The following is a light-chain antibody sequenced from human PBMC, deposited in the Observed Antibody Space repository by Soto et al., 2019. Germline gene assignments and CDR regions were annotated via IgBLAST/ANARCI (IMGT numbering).Light chain of an antibody. CDR2: DVT. CDR3: SSFTRSSTLYV. Sequence: QSSLTQPASVSGSPGQSITISCPGNSREVGGYNYVSWYQQHPGKAPKLMIYDVTNRPSGVSNRFSGSKSGNTASLTISGLQAEDEADYYCSSFTRSSTLYVFGTGNKVTVL. J-gene: IGLJ1*01. CDR1: SREVGGYNY. V-gene: IGLV2-14*03.